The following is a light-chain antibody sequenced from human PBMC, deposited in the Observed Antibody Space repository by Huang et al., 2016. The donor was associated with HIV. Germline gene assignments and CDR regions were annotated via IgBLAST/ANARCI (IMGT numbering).Light chain of an antibody. Sequence: EILLTPSPATLSVSLGGEVAVSCRASHIIGRNLAWYQQKPGQPPRLLLFGASTRATGVPARFGGSGSGTDFTLTISRPQSEDSAVYYCQQYNNWPLTFGGGTKVELK. CDR2: GAS. CDR3: QQYNNWPLT. J-gene: IGKJ4*01. V-gene: IGKV3-15*01. CDR1: HIIGRN.